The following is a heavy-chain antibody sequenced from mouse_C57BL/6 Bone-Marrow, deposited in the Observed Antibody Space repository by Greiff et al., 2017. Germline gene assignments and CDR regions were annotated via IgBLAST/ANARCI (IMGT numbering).Heavy chain of an antibody. D-gene: IGHD1-1*02. CDR2: ISNLAYSI. CDR3: ARRPRYGYYAMDY. CDR1: GFTFSDYG. J-gene: IGHJ4*01. V-gene: IGHV5-15*04. Sequence: EVMLVESGGGLVQPGGSLKLSCAASGFTFSDYGMAWVRQAPRKGPEWVAFISNLAYSIYYADTVTGRFTISRENAKNTLYLEMSSLRSEDTAMYYCARRPRYGYYAMDYWGQGTSVTVSS.